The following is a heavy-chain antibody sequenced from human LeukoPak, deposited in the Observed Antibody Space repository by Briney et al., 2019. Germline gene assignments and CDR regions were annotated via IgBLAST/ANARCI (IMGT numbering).Heavy chain of an antibody. V-gene: IGHV3-30-3*01. CDR1: GFTFSSYA. CDR3: ASGYGSGSYKGGNWFDP. Sequence: GGSLRLSRAASGFTFSSYAMHWVRQAPGKGLEWVAVISYDGSNKYYADSVKGRFTISRDNSKNTLYLQMNSLRAEDTAVYYCASGYGSGSYKGGNWFDPWGQGTLVTVSS. J-gene: IGHJ5*02. D-gene: IGHD3-10*01. CDR2: ISYDGSNK.